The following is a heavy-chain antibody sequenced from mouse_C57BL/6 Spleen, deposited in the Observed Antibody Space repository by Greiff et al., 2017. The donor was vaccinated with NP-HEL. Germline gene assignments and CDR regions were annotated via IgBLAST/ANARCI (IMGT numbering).Heavy chain of an antibody. CDR2: ISDGGSYT. Sequence: EVRVVESGGGLVKPGGSLKLSCAASGFTFSSYAMSWVRQTPEKRLEWVATISDGGSYTYYPDNVKGRFTIARDKAKNNLYLQMSHLKSEDTAMYYCARGDGYDYWGQGTTLTVSS. J-gene: IGHJ2*01. CDR1: GFTFSSYA. V-gene: IGHV5-4*03. D-gene: IGHD2-3*01. CDR3: ARGDGYDY.